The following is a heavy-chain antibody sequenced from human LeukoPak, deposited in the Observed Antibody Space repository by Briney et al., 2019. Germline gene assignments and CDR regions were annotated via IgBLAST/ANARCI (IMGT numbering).Heavy chain of an antibody. Sequence: GRSLRLSCAASGFTLSNYGMHWVRQAPGKGLEWLAAIFYDGSKEHYADTVKGRFTISRDNSKNTLYLQVNSLTADDTAVYYCARDQALYFSYGDYWGQGTLVTVSS. CDR3: ARDQALYFSYGDY. CDR2: IFYDGSKE. J-gene: IGHJ4*02. CDR1: GFTLSNYG. D-gene: IGHD3-16*01. V-gene: IGHV3-33*01.